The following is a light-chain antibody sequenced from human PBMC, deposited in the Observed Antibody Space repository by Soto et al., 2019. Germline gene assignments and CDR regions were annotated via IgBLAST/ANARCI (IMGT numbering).Light chain of an antibody. V-gene: IGKV3-11*01. CDR2: GAS. J-gene: IGKJ4*01. CDR1: QSVSSN. Sequence: EIVLTQSPGTLSLSPGERATLSCRASQSVSSNLAWYQQKPGQAPRLLIYGASTRATGIPARFSGSGSGTDFTLTISSLEPEDFAVYYCQQHAHWPLTFGGGTKVDIK. CDR3: QQHAHWPLT.